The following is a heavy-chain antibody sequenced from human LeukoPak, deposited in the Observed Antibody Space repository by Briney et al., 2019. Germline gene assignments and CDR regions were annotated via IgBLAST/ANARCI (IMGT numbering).Heavy chain of an antibody. CDR1: GYTFTSYG. Sequence: GASVKVSCKASGYTFTSYGMSWVRQAPGQGLEWMGWISAYNGNTNYAQKLQGRVTMTTVTSTSTAYMELRSLTSDDTAVYYCARVGHIVVVPAAIWGQGTLVTVSS. D-gene: IGHD2-2*02. CDR3: ARVGHIVVVPAAI. CDR2: ISAYNGNT. J-gene: IGHJ4*02. V-gene: IGHV1-18*01.